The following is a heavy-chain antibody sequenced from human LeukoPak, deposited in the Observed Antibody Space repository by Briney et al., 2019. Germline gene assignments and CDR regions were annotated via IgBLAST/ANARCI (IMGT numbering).Heavy chain of an antibody. Sequence: SETLSLTCTVSGGSISSSSYYWGWIRQPPGKGLEWIGSIYYSGSTYYNPSLKSRVTISVDTSKNQFSLKLSSVTAADTAVYYCAREWTVKNAFDIWGQGTMVTVSS. J-gene: IGHJ3*02. V-gene: IGHV4-39*07. CDR1: GGSISSSSYY. D-gene: IGHD4-17*01. CDR2: IYYSGST. CDR3: AREWTVKNAFDI.